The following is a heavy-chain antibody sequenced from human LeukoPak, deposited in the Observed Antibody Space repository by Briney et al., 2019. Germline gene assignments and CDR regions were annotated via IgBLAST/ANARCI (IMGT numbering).Heavy chain of an antibody. J-gene: IGHJ4*02. V-gene: IGHV1-69*06. Sequence: SVKVSCKASGGTFSSYAISWVRQAPGQGLEWMGGIIPIFGTANYAQKFQGRVTITADKSTSKAYMELSSLRSEDTAVYYCASGSDIVVVVSLDYWGQGTLVTVSS. D-gene: IGHD2-15*01. CDR1: GGTFSSYA. CDR3: ASGSDIVVVVSLDY. CDR2: IIPIFGTA.